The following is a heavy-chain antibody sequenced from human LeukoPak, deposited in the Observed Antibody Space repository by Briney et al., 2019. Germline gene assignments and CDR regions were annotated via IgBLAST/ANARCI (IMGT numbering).Heavy chain of an antibody. CDR3: AKALVLTVAGTYYVDH. CDR1: GFTVSSNY. Sequence: TGGSLRLSCAASGFTVSSNYMSWVRQAPGKGLEWVSVIYSGGSTYYADSVKGRFTISRDNSENTLFLHMHSLRPEDTAVYYCAKALVLTVAGTYYVDHWGQGTLVTVSS. D-gene: IGHD6-19*01. V-gene: IGHV3-53*05. J-gene: IGHJ4*02. CDR2: IYSGGST.